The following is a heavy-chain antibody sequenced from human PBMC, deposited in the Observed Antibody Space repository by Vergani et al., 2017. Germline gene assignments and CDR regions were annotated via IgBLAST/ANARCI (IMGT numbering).Heavy chain of an antibody. CDR3: ARDFAAGTGAFDI. D-gene: IGHD6-13*01. V-gene: IGHV3-33*01. CDR1: GFTFSSYG. CDR2: IWYDGSNK. J-gene: IGHJ3*02. Sequence: VQLLESGGGLVKPGGSLRLSCAASGFTFSSYGMHWVRQAPGKGLEWVAVIWYDGSNKYYADSVKGRFTISRDNSKNTLYLQMNSLRAEDTAVYYCARDFAAGTGAFDIWGQGTMVTVSS.